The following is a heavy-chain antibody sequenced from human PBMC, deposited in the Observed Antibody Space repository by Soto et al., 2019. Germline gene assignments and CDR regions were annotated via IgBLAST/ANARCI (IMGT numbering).Heavy chain of an antibody. CDR2: INQDGSKK. V-gene: IGHV3-7*01. J-gene: IGHJ4*02. CDR1: GFNFSTYW. D-gene: IGHD6-13*01. CDR3: ARAIAAPGAY. Sequence: GGSLRLSCAASGFNFSTYWMILVRQAPGKGLEWVANINQDGSKKYFVDSVKGRFTISRDNARNSVHLQMNSLRAEDTAVYYCARAIAAPGAYWGQGTQVTVSS.